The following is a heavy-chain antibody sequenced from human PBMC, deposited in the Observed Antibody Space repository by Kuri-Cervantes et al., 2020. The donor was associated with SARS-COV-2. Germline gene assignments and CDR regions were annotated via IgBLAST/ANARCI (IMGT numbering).Heavy chain of an antibody. D-gene: IGHD3-3*01. CDR1: GGSFSGYY. CDR2: INHSGST. Sequence: GSLRLSCAGYGGSFSGYYGSWIRQPPGKGLEWIGEINHSGSTNYNPSLKSRVTISVDTSKNQFSLKLSSVTAADTAVYYCARVWGWSGYYFHYGMDVWGQGTTVTVSS. V-gene: IGHV4-34*01. J-gene: IGHJ6*02. CDR3: ARVWGWSGYYFHYGMDV.